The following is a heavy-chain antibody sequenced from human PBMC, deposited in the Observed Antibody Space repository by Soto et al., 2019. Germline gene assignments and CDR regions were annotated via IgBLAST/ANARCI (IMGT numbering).Heavy chain of an antibody. Sequence: EVQLVESGGGLVQPGGSLRLSCVASGFTFSDYWMHWVRQAPGKGLVWVSRIKFDGSITSHADSVKGRFTISRDNARNTVHLQMYSLRAEDTGIYYCARVLRNYYGVDVWGQGTTVTVSS. CDR1: GFTFSDYW. CDR2: IKFDGSIT. J-gene: IGHJ6*02. V-gene: IGHV3-74*01. D-gene: IGHD1-26*01. CDR3: ARVLRNYYGVDV.